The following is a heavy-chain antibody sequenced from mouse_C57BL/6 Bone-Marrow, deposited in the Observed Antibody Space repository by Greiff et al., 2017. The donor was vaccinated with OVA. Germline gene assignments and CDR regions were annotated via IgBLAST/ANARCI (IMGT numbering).Heavy chain of an antibody. D-gene: IGHD1-1*01. CDR1: GFTFSDFY. CDR2: SRNKANDYTT. J-gene: IGHJ1*03. CDR3: ARDAGGSSFNWYFDV. V-gene: IGHV7-1*01. Sequence: EVNLVESGGGLVQSGRSLRLSCATSGFTFSDFYMEWVRQAPGKGLEWIAASRNKANDYTTEYSASVKGRFIVSRDTSQSILYLQMNALRAEDTAIYYCARDAGGSSFNWYFDVWGTGTTVTVSS.